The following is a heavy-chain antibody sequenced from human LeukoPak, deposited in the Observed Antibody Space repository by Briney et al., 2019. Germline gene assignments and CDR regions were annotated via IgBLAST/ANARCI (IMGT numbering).Heavy chain of an antibody. CDR1: GYTFTSYD. D-gene: IGHD3-22*01. CDR3: ARERKTYYYDSSGYYSSRRVDY. Sequence: ASVKVSCKASGYTFTSYDINWVRQATGQGLEWMGWVNPNSGNTGYAQKFQGRVTMTRNTSISTAYMELSSLRSEDTAVYYCARERKTYYYDSSGYYSSRRVDYWGQGTLVTVSS. V-gene: IGHV1-8*01. CDR2: VNPNSGNT. J-gene: IGHJ4*02.